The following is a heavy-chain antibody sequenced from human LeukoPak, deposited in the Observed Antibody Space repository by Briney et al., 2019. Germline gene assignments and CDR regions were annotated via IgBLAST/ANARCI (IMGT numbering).Heavy chain of an antibody. CDR1: GFTFSSYA. J-gene: IGHJ4*02. D-gene: IGHD3-10*01. CDR3: ARALGYYGLEKGLDY. Sequence: PGGSLRLSCAASGFTFSSYAMSWVRQAPGKGLEWVSAISGSGGSTYYADSVKGRFTISRDNSKNTLYLQMNSLRAEDTAVYYCARALGYYGLEKGLDYWGQGTLVTVSS. CDR2: ISGSGGST. V-gene: IGHV3-23*01.